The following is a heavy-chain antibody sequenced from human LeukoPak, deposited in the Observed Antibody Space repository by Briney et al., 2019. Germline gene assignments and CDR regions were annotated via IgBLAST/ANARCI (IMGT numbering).Heavy chain of an antibody. D-gene: IGHD2-2*01. Sequence: GGSLRLSCAASGFTFSDYYMSWIRQAPGKGLEWVSYISSSGSTIYYADSVKGRFTISRDNAKNSLYLQMNSLRAEDTAVYYCARGVVPAAIGGTYYYYYMDVWGKGTTVTVSS. J-gene: IGHJ6*03. V-gene: IGHV3-11*04. CDR1: GFTFSDYY. CDR2: ISSSGSTI. CDR3: ARGVVPAAIGGTYYYYYMDV.